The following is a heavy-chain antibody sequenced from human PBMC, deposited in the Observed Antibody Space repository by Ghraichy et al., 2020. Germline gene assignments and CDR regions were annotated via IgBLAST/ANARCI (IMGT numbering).Heavy chain of an antibody. CDR3: ARDGMITFGGVIVMSPFYDAFDI. J-gene: IGHJ3*02. V-gene: IGHV3-48*02. CDR2: ISSSSSTI. D-gene: IGHD3-16*02. CDR1: GFTFSSYS. Sequence: GGSLRLSCAASGFTFSSYSMNWVRQAPGKGLEWVSYISSSSSTIYYADSVKGRFTISRDNAKNSLYLQMNSLRDEDTAVYYCARDGMITFGGVIVMSPFYDAFDIWGQGTMVTVSS.